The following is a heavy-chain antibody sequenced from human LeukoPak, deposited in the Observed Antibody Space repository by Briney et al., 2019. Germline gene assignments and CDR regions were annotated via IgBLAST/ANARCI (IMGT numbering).Heavy chain of an antibody. D-gene: IGHD1-14*01. J-gene: IGHJ4*02. V-gene: IGHV4-38-2*02. CDR1: GYSISSGYY. Sequence: PSETLSLTCTVSGYSISSGYYWGWIRQPPGKGLEWIGSIYHSGSTYYNPSLKSRVTISVDTSKNQFSLRLSSVTAADTAVYYCAREVPGEPDYWGQGTLVTVSS. CDR3: AREVPGEPDY. CDR2: IYHSGST.